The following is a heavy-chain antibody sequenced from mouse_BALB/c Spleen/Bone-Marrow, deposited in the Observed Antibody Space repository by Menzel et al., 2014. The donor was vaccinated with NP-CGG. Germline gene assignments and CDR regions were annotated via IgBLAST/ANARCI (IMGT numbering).Heavy chain of an antibody. CDR3: TRSITTAVEFDY. V-gene: IGHV1-5*01. J-gene: IGHJ2*03. Sequence: VHVKQSGTVLARPGASVQMSCKASGYSFTSYWMYWIKQRPGQGLEWIGAIYPGNSGTSYNQNFKGKAKLTAVTSASTAYMELSSLTNEDSAVYYGTRSITTAVEFDYWGQGTSLTVSS. D-gene: IGHD1-1*01. CDR1: GYSFTSYW. CDR2: IYPGNSGT.